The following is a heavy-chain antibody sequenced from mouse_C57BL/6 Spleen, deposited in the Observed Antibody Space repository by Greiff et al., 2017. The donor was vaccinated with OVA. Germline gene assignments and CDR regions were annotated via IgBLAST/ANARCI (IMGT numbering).Heavy chain of an antibody. Sequence: DVMLVESEGGLVQPGSSMKLSCTASGFTFSDYYMAWVRQVPEKGLEWVANINYDGSSTYYLDSLKSRFIISRDNAKNILYLQMSSLKSEDTATYYCARERDSSGYYAMDYWGQGTSVTVSS. J-gene: IGHJ4*01. CDR2: INYDGSST. CDR1: GFTFSDYY. CDR3: ARERDSSGYYAMDY. V-gene: IGHV5-16*01. D-gene: IGHD3-2*02.